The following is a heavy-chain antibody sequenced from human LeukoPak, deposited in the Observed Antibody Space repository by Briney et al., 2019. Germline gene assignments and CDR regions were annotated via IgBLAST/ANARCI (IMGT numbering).Heavy chain of an antibody. V-gene: IGHV4-39*01. CDR1: GGSISSSSYY. CDR2: IYYSGST. Sequence: SETLSLXCTVSGGSISSSSYYWGWIRQPPGKGLEWIGSIYYSGSTYYNPSLKSRVTISVDTSKNQFSLKLSSVTAADTAVYYCARHVAGETVDYWGQGTLVTVSS. CDR3: ARHVAGETVDY. J-gene: IGHJ4*02. D-gene: IGHD2-21*01.